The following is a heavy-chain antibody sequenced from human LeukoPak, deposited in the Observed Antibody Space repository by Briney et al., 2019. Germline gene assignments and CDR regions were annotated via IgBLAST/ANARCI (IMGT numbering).Heavy chain of an antibody. Sequence: PSGTLSLTCTVSGGSVSSSTYYWDWIRQPPGKGLEWIGTIYYSGSTYYNPSLKSRVTISVDTSKNQFSLRLSSVTAADTAVYYCARRRRSNSSHDYWGQGTLVTVSS. V-gene: IGHV4-39*01. D-gene: IGHD6-6*01. CDR1: GGSVSSSTYY. J-gene: IGHJ4*02. CDR3: ARRRRSNSSHDY. CDR2: IYYSGST.